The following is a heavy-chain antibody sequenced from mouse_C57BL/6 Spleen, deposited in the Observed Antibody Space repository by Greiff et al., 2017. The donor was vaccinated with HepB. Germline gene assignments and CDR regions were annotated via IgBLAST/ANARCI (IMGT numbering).Heavy chain of an antibody. CDR2: ISDGGSYT. V-gene: IGHV5-4*01. D-gene: IGHD4-1*01. CDR3: ARDRGNWDPAWFAY. Sequence: EVKLMESGGGLVKPGGSLKLSCAASGFTFSSYAMSWVRQTPEKRLEWVATISDGGSYTYYPDNVKGRFTIHRDNAKNKLYLQMSHLKSEDTAMYYCARDRGNWDPAWFAYWGQGTLVTVSA. CDR1: GFTFSSYA. J-gene: IGHJ3*01.